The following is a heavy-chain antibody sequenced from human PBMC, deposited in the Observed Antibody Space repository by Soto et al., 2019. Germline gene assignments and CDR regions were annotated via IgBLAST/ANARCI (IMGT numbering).Heavy chain of an antibody. V-gene: IGHV1-69*01. Sequence: QVQLVQSGAEVKKPGSSVKVSCKASGGTFSSYAISWVRQAPGQGLEWMGGIIPIFGTANYAQKFQGRVKIPANQSTTTAYMDLSGLKFGDAAVFYGAEILSGKGRQWVTNWGQEPLATPSS. CDR1: GGTFSSYA. D-gene: IGHD1-26*01. CDR2: IIPIFGTA. J-gene: IGHJ4*02. CDR3: AEILSGKGRQWVTN.